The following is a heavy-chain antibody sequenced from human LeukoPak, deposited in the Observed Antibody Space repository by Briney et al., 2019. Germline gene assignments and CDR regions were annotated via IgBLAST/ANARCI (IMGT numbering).Heavy chain of an antibody. CDR1: GASISSASYY. CDR3: ARDPRQGGDFWSATNWFDP. V-gene: IGHV4-39*07. CDR2: MHYTGST. Sequence: SETLSLTCTVSGASISSASYYWAWIRQPPGKGLEWIASMHYTGSTYFNPSLKSRVTISVDTSKNQFSLNLNSVTAADTAVYYCARDPRQGGDFWSATNWFDPWAQGTLVTVSS. D-gene: IGHD3-3*01. J-gene: IGHJ5*02.